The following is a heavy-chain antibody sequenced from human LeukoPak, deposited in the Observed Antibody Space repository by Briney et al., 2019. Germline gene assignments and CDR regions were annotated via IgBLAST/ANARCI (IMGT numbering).Heavy chain of an antibody. D-gene: IGHD5-12*01. CDR3: ARASVEMATYFDY. V-gene: IGHV4-30-2*01. J-gene: IGHJ4*02. Sequence: PSQTLSLTCAVSGGSISSGGYSWSWIRQPPGKGLEWIGYNYHSGSTYYNPSLKSRVTISVDRSKNQFSLKLSSVTAADTAVYYCARASVEMATYFDYWGQGTLVTVSS. CDR2: NYHSGST. CDR1: GGSISSGGYS.